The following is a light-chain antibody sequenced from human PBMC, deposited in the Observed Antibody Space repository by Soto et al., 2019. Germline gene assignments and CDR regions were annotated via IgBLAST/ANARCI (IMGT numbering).Light chain of an antibody. V-gene: IGLV2-23*01. Sequence: QSALTQPASVSGSPGQSITISCTGTSSDVGSYNLVSWYQQHPGKAPKLMIYEGSKRPSGVSIRFSGSKSGNTASLTISGPQAEDEADYYCCSYAGSSTSVFGTGTKVTVL. CDR2: EGS. CDR3: CSYAGSSTSV. J-gene: IGLJ1*01. CDR1: SSDVGSYNL.